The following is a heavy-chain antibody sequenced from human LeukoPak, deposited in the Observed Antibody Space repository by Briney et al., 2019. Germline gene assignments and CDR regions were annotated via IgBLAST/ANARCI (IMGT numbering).Heavy chain of an antibody. CDR3: ARAEKGSSGWYY. V-gene: IGHV4-59*08. Sequence: SETLSLTCTVSGGSIRDYYWSWIRQPPGKGLEWIGYIYYTGSTTYNPSLKSRVTISVDTSKNQFSLKLSSVTAADTAVYYCARAEKGSSGWYYWGQGTLVAVSS. CDR2: IYYTGST. J-gene: IGHJ4*02. CDR1: GGSIRDYY. D-gene: IGHD6-19*01.